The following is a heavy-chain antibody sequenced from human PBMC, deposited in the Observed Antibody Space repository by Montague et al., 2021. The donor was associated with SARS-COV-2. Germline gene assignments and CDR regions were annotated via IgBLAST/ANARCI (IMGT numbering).Heavy chain of an antibody. CDR1: GDSVSSNTAA. CDR3: ARDSRNWYGPIGFDI. V-gene: IGHV6-1*01. J-gene: IGHJ3*02. CDR2: TFYRSKWYN. Sequence: CAISGDSVSSNTAAWNWIRQTPSRGLVWLGRTFYRSKWYNEFAESVKSRISINADTSKNEVSLQLKYVTPEDTAMYYCARDSRNWYGPIGFDIWGQGTVVTVS. D-gene: IGHD6-13*01.